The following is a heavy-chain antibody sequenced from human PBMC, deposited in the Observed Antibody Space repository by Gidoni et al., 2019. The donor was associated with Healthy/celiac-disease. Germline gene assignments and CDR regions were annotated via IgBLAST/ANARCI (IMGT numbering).Heavy chain of an antibody. CDR1: GGSISSSSYY. V-gene: IGHV4-39*01. CDR2: IYYSGST. J-gene: IGHJ5*02. CDR3: ARHPMYGSGSLYNWFDP. Sequence: QLQLQESGPGLVKPSETLSLTCTVSGGSISSSSYYWGWIRQPPGKGLEWIGSIYYSGSTYYNPSLKSRVTISVDTSKNQFSLKLSSVTAADTAVYYCARHPMYGSGSLYNWFDPWGQGTLVTVSS. D-gene: IGHD3-10*01.